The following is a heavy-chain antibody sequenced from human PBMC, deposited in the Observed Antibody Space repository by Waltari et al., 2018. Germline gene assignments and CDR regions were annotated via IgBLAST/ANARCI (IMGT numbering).Heavy chain of an antibody. CDR1: GFNSSNYW. J-gene: IGHJ6*02. V-gene: IGHV3-7*03. CDR2: MLQHETDT. Sequence: EVQLVESGGGLVQHGGSLRLSCAASGFNSSNYWLSWVRQAPGKGLEWVANMLQHETDTYYVGSVKGRFTISRDNAKNSLYLQMNTLRAEDTAVYFCARDSIGMDVWGQGTTVTVSS. CDR3: ARDSIGMDV.